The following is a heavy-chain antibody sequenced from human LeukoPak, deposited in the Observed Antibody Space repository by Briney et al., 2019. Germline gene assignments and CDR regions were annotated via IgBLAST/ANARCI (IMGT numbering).Heavy chain of an antibody. V-gene: IGHV3-15*01. J-gene: IGHJ4*02. CDR3: TTVPYYYDDSGYYHGVFDY. D-gene: IGHD3-22*01. CDR2: IKSKTDGGTT. CDR1: GFTVSNAW. Sequence: GGSLRLSCVASGFTVSNAWMSWVRQAPGKGLEWVGRIKSKTDGGTTDYAAPVKGRFTISKDDSKNTLYLQMNSLKTEDTAVYYCTTVPYYYDDSGYYHGVFDYWGQGTLVTVSS.